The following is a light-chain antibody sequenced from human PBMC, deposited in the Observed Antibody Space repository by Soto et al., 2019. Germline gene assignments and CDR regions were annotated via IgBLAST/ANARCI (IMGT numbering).Light chain of an antibody. J-gene: IGLJ1*01. CDR1: SGDIGSYNY. Sequence: QSVLTQPASVSGSPGQSITISCTGTSGDIGSYNYVSWYQQRPGKAPKLMIYAVTDRPSGVSSRFSGSKSGNTASLTISGLQAEDEADYYCSSYTSSSTLFGTGTKVTV. V-gene: IGLV2-14*01. CDR2: AVT. CDR3: SSYTSSSTL.